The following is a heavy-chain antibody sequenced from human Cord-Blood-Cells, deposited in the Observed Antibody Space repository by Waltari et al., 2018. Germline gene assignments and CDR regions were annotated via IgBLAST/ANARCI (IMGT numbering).Heavy chain of an antibody. CDR3: ARAGRTSYYFDY. D-gene: IGHD1-7*01. CDR2: IYSSGST. Sequence: QVQLQESGPGLVKPSETLSLTCTVSGGSVSSGSYYWSWIRQPPGKGLEWIGYIYSSGSTNSNPSRKSRVTISVDTSKNQFSLKLSSVTAADTAVYYCARAGRTSYYFDYWGQGTLVTVSS. CDR1: GGSVSSGSYY. J-gene: IGHJ4*02. V-gene: IGHV4-61*01.